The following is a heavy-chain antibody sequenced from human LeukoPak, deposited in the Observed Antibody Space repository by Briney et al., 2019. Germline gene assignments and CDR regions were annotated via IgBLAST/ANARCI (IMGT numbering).Heavy chain of an antibody. Sequence: SETLSLTCTISGGSISSYYWSWVRQSPGKGLEWIGYIYYSGSTDYNPSLKSRVTISVDTSKNQFSLKLSSVTAADTAVYYCARHPKSIGYFDYWGQGTLVTVSS. CDR3: ARHPKSIGYFDY. J-gene: IGHJ4*02. CDR1: GGSISSYY. CDR2: IYYSGST. V-gene: IGHV4-59*08.